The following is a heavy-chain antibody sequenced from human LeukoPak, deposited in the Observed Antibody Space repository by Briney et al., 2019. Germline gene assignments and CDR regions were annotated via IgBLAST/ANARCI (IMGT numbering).Heavy chain of an antibody. CDR3: ARDLLLVGATAY. Sequence: ASVKVSCKASGYTFTGYGISCVRQAPGQGLEWMGSISAYNGNTNYAQKLQGRVTMTTDTSTSTAYMELRSLRSDDTAVYYCARDLLLVGATAYWGQGTLITVSS. CDR1: GYTFTGYG. CDR2: ISAYNGNT. D-gene: IGHD1-26*01. J-gene: IGHJ4*02. V-gene: IGHV1-18*01.